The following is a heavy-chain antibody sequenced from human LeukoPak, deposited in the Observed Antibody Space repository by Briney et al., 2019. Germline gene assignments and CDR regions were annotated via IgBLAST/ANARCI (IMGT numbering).Heavy chain of an antibody. CDR2: INAGNGNT. J-gene: IGHJ4*02. D-gene: IGHD3-9*01. Sequence: ASVKVSCKASGYIFTSYAIQWVRQAPGQRLKWMGWINAGNGNTRYSEKFQDKITITSDKSATTVYMELSSLTSEDTAVYYCARDKVLTGYRQLFDYWGQGTLVTVSS. V-gene: IGHV1-3*01. CDR3: ARDKVLTGYRQLFDY. CDR1: GYIFTSYA.